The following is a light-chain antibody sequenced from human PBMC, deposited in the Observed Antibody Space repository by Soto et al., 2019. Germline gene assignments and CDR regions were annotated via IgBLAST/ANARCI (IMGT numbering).Light chain of an antibody. Sequence: EIVMTQSPATLSVSPGDRATLSCRASQSISNNLAWYQQKPGQAPRLLIYGASTRATGIPARFSGSGSETEFTLSISSLQSEDFAAYYCQQYNRGLTFGGGTKVDIK. CDR3: QQYNRGLT. J-gene: IGKJ4*01. CDR2: GAS. CDR1: QSISNN. V-gene: IGKV3-15*01.